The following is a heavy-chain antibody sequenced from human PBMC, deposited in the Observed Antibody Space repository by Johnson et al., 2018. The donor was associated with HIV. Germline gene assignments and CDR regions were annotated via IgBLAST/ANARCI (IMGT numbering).Heavy chain of an antibody. D-gene: IGHD3-22*01. CDR3: VRGEYYYPSSTYYYGALDI. J-gene: IGHJ3*02. CDR1: GFTFSNYG. CDR2: ITYDGPNK. Sequence: QVQLVESGGGVVQPGRSLRLSCAASGFTFSNYGMHWVRQAPGKGLAWVAVITYDGPNKYYADSVKGRFTITRDNSKNTLYPQMNSLRAEDSAVFYCVRGEYYYPSSTYYYGALDIWGQGTMVTVSS. V-gene: IGHV3-30*03.